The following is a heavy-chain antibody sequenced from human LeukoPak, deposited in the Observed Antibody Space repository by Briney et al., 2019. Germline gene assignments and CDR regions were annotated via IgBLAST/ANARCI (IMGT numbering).Heavy chain of an antibody. Sequence: PSESLFLTCTVSSGSLSSSDYYWGWSRQPPGRGLEWFARMSYSGKMFYNPSLKSRVTMSGDTAKSPISLDLRAVTAADTVVSSRARHVRGQPEGYSGEGTLVTVSS. CDR3: ARHVRGQPEGY. J-gene: IGHJ4*02. V-gene: IGHV4-39*01. CDR1: SGSLSSSDYY. D-gene: IGHD2-2*01. CDR2: MSYSGKM.